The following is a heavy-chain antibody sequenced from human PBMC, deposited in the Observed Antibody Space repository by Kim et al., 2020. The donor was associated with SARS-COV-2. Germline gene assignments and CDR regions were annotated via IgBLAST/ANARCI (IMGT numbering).Heavy chain of an antibody. CDR2: IYTDTKT. V-gene: IGHV3-66*01. D-gene: IGHD3-10*01. J-gene: IGHJ3*02. Sequence: GGSLRLSCAASGFTVSSNYMTWVRQAPGKGLEWVSVIYTDTKTYHEDSVKGRFTISRDNSKNTLFLQMTALRAEDTAVYYCAGRSFSSGSFEAYDIWGQGTMVRVSS. CDR3: AGRSFSSGSFEAYDI. CDR1: GFTVSSNY.